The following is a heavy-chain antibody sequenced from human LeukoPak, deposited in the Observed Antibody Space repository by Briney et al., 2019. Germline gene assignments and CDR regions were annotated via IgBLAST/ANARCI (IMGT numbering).Heavy chain of an antibody. Sequence: GGSLRLSCAASGFTFRSYEMNWVRQAPGKGLEWVSYITSTGSNRHYADSVKGRFTISRDNAQNSLFLQMNSLRAEDTAIYYCARDDDQGYFAGLRPLDYWGQGTLVTVSS. J-gene: IGHJ4*02. CDR1: GFTFRSYE. CDR3: ARDDDQGYFAGLRPLDY. V-gene: IGHV3-48*03. D-gene: IGHD3-9*01. CDR2: ITSTGSNR.